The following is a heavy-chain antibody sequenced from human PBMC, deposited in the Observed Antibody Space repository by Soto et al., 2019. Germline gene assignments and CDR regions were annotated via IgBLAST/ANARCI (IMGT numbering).Heavy chain of an antibody. V-gene: IGHV1-2*04. D-gene: IGHD6-19*01. CDR1: GYTFTGYH. Sequence: VASVKVSCKASGYTFTGYHMHWVRQAPGQGLEWMGWINPNSGGTNYAQKFQGWVTMTRDTSIGTAYMELSRLRSDDTAVYYCARDLGIAVAGTQAHYYYYGMDVWGQGTTVTSP. CDR2: INPNSGGT. CDR3: ARDLGIAVAGTQAHYYYYGMDV. J-gene: IGHJ6*02.